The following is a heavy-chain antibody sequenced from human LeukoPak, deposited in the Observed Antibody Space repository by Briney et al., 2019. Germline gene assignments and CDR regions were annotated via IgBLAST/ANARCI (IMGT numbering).Heavy chain of an antibody. Sequence: PGGSLRLSCAASGFSFSDYWMSWVRQTPGKGLEWVAYITQDGSKKFYVDSAKGRFTVSRDNAKNSLFLQMNDLRGDDTAMFYCVRISGRGTYPGVVDSWDQGTLVTVSS. V-gene: IGHV3-7*01. CDR1: GFSFSDYW. J-gene: IGHJ4*02. CDR3: VRISGRGTYPGVVDS. D-gene: IGHD3-10*01. CDR2: ITQDGSKK.